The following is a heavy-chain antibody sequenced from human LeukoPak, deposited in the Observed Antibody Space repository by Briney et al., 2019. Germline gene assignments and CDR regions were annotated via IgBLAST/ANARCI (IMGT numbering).Heavy chain of an antibody. CDR2: IYYSGST. V-gene: IGHV4-59*08. D-gene: IGHD3-22*01. CDR1: GGSISSYY. Sequence: SETLSLTCTVSGGSISSYYWSWIRQPPGKGLEWIGYIYYSGSTNYNPSLKSRVTISVDTSKNQFSLKLSSVTAADTAVYYCARGLGLHYYDSSGYHHDAFDIWGQGTMVTVSS. J-gene: IGHJ3*02. CDR3: ARGLGLHYYDSSGYHHDAFDI.